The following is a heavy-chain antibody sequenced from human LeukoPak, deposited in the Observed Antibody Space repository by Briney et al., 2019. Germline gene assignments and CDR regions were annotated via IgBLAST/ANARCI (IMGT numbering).Heavy chain of an antibody. Sequence: GGSLRLSCAASGFTFSGYAMTWVRQAPGKGLEWVSGVGGSDGSTFCADSVKGRFTISRDNSKNTLYLQMNSLRVEDTAVYYCAKVGGGRIAAAGSHYWGQGTLVTVSS. V-gene: IGHV3-23*01. CDR1: GFTFSGYA. J-gene: IGHJ4*02. D-gene: IGHD6-13*01. CDR3: AKVGGGRIAAAGSHY. CDR2: VGGSDGST.